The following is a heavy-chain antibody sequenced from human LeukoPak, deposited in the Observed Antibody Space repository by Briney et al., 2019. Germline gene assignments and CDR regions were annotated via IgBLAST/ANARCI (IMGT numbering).Heavy chain of an antibody. CDR1: GFTFSSYS. Sequence: GGSLRLSCAASGFTFSSYSMNWVRQAPGKGLEWVSAISGSGGSTYYADSVKGRFTISRDNSKNTLYLQMNSLRAEDTAVYYCAKGSEICGGDCYPNWFDPWGQGTLVTVSS. J-gene: IGHJ5*02. CDR3: AKGSEICGGDCYPNWFDP. D-gene: IGHD2-21*02. CDR2: ISGSGGST. V-gene: IGHV3-23*01.